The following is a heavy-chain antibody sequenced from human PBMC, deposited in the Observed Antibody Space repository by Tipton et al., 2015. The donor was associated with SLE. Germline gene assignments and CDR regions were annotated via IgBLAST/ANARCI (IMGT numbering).Heavy chain of an antibody. V-gene: IGHV3-74*01. D-gene: IGHD3-22*01. CDR1: GFTFSSYW. CDR3: ARDLQGYYDSSPSAFDI. J-gene: IGHJ3*02. CDR2: INSDGSST. Sequence: GSLRLSCAASGFTFSSYWMHWVRQAPGKGLVWVSRINSDGSSTSYADSVKGRFTISRDNAKNTLYLQMNSLRAEDTAVYYCARDLQGYYDSSPSAFDIWGQGTMVTVSS.